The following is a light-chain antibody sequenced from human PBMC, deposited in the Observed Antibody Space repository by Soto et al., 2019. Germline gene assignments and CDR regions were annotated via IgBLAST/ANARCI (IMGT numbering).Light chain of an antibody. V-gene: IGLV1-40*01. CDR2: GNH. CDR1: SSNIGAGYD. CDR3: QSYDSSLSVVVV. J-gene: IGLJ2*01. Sequence: QSVLTQPPSVSGAPGQRVTISCTGSSSNIGAGYDVHWYQQLPGTAPKLLIYGNHNRPSGVPDRFSGSKSGASAALAITGLQAEYEADYYCQSYDSSLSVVVVFGGGTKVTVL.